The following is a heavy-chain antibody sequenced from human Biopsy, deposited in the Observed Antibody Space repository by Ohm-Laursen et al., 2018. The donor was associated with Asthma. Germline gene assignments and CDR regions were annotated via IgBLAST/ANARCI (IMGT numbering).Heavy chain of an antibody. CDR1: GFTVSRDH. J-gene: IGHJ4*02. CDR2: IYSGGTS. D-gene: IGHD6-19*01. CDR3: AKGDSSGWSHYYFDY. Sequence: SLRLSRTASGFTVSRDHMFWVRQAPGKGLEWVSVIYSGGTSDTADSVRGRFTISRDFYKNTLYLQMDSLRAEDTAVYYCAKGDSSGWSHYYFDYWGQETLVTVSS. V-gene: IGHV3-53*01.